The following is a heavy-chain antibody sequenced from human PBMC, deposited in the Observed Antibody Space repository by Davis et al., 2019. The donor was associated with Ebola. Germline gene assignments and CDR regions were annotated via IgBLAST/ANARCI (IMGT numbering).Heavy chain of an antibody. J-gene: IGHJ4*02. CDR1: GGSISSGDYY. CDR3: ARSRLRFSYGVGY. Sequence: SETLSLTCTVSGGSISSGDYYWSWIRQPPGKGLEWIGYIYYSGSTYYNPSLKSRVTISVDTSKNQFSLKLSSVTAADTAVYYCARSRLRFSYGVGYWDQGTLVTVSS. V-gene: IGHV4-30-4*01. CDR2: IYYSGST. D-gene: IGHD5-18*01.